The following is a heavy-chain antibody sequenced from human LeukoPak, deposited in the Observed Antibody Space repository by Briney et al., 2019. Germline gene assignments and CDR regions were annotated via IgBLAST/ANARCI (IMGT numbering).Heavy chain of an antibody. J-gene: IGHJ5*02. CDR1: GGSISSSSYY. CDR2: IYYSGST. V-gene: IGHV4-39*01. Sequence: PSETLSLTCTVSGGSISSSSYYWGWIRQPPGKGLEWIGSIYYSGSTYYNPSLKSRVTISVDTSKNQFSLKLSSVTAADTAVYYCARRGYGPSWFDPWGQGTLVTVSS. CDR3: ARRGYGPSWFDP. D-gene: IGHD5-18*01.